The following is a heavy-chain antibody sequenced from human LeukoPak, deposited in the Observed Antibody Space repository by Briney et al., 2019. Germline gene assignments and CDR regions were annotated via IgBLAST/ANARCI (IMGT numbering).Heavy chain of an antibody. J-gene: IGHJ4*02. Sequence: GSLRLSCAGSGFTLDDYAMHWVRQASGKGLGWVSLISGDGGSTYYADSVKGRFTISRDNSKNSLYLQMNSLRPEDTALYYCAKDYCSGGSCYRDYWGQGTLVTVSS. D-gene: IGHD2-15*01. V-gene: IGHV3-43*02. CDR1: GFTLDDYA. CDR2: ISGDGGST. CDR3: AKDYCSGGSCYRDY.